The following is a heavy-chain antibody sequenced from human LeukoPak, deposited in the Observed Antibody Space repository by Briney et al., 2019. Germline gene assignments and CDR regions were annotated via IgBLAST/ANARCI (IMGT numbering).Heavy chain of an antibody. CDR3: ARGPNRGNYYDSSGYSY. D-gene: IGHD3-22*01. J-gene: IGHJ4*02. CDR1: GFTFSSYW. Sequence: PAGSLRLSCAASGFTFSSYWMSWIRQAPGKGLERVANIKEDGSEKYYVDSVKGRFTISRDNAKNSMYLQMNSLRAEDTAVYYCARGPNRGNYYDSSGYSYWGQGTLVTVSS. CDR2: IKEDGSEK. V-gene: IGHV3-7*01.